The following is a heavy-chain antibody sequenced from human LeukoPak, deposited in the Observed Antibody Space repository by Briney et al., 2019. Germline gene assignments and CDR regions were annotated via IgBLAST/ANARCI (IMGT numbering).Heavy chain of an antibody. D-gene: IGHD3-22*01. CDR3: ARGTETYYYDSSGYLPIDY. J-gene: IGHJ4*02. CDR1: GYTFTGYY. CDR2: INPNSGGT. Sequence: ASVKVSCKASGYTFTGYYMHWVRQAPGQGLEWMGWINPNSGGTNYAQKFQGRVTITRDTSISTAYMELSRLRSDDTAVYYCARGTETYYYDSSGYLPIDYWGQGTLVTVSS. V-gene: IGHV1-2*02.